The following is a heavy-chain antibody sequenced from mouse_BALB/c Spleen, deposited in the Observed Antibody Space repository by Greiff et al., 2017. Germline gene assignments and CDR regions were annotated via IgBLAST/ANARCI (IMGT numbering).Heavy chain of an antibody. CDR1: GYTFTDYA. J-gene: IGHJ2*01. CDR3: ARLFGRFDY. V-gene: IGHV1-67*01. CDR2: ISTYYGNT. Sequence: QVQLQQSGPELVRPGVSVKISCKGSGYTFTDYAMHWVKQSHAKSLEWIGVISTYYGNTNYNQKFKGKATMTVDKSSSTAYMELARLTSEDSAIYYCARLFGRFDYWGQGTTLTVSS.